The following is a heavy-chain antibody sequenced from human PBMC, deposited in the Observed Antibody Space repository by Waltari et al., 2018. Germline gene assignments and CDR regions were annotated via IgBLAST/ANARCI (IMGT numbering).Heavy chain of an antibody. V-gene: IGHV3-48*03. CDR1: GFTFSSYE. J-gene: IGHJ4*02. CDR3: ARTLSSSAAY. CDR2: ISSSGSTI. Sequence: EVQLVESGGGLVQPGGSLRLSCAASGFTFSSYEMNWVRQAPGKGLDWVSYISSSGSTIYYADSVKGRFTISRDNAKNSLYLQMNSLRAEDTAVYYCARTLSSSAAYWGQGTLVTVSS. D-gene: IGHD6-13*01.